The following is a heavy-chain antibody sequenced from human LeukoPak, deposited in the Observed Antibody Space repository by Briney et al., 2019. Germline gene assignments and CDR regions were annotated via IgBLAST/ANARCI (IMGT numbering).Heavy chain of an antibody. CDR2: INPNSGGT. CDR3: ARDRPIVVVVGYWFDP. Sequence: ASVKVSCKASGYTFTSYYMHWVRQAPGQGLEWMGWINPNSGGTNYAQKFQGRVTMTRDTSISTAYMELSRLRSDDTAVYYCARDRPIVVVVGYWFDPWGQGTLVTVSS. CDR1: GYTFTSYY. J-gene: IGHJ5*02. D-gene: IGHD2-15*01. V-gene: IGHV1-2*02.